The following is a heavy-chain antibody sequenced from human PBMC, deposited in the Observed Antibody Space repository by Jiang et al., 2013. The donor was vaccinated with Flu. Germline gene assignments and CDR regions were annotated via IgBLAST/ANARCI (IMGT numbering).Heavy chain of an antibody. CDR2: IYYTGRV. Sequence: LLKPSETLSLTCTVSGDSISPYYWSWIRQPPGEDWNFIAYIYYTGRVTHNPSLKSRVTMSVDTSKNQVSLRLTSVTAADTAVYYCGRWGRHVERPRVDSALFHWGQG. V-gene: IGHV4-59*01. CDR3: GRWGRHVERPRVDSALFH. D-gene: IGHD3/OR15-3a*01. CDR1: GDSISPYY. J-gene: IGHJ4*02.